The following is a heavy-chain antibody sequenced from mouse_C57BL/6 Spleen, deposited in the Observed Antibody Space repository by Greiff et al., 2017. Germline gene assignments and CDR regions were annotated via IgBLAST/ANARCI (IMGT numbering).Heavy chain of an antibody. CDR3: ARQIDYGNFYFDY. Sequence: QVHVKQPGAELVMPGASVKLSCKASGYTFTSYWMHWVKQRPGQGLEWIGEIDPSDSYTNYNQKFKGKSTLTVDKSSSTAYMQLSSLTSEDSAVYDCARQIDYGNFYFDYWGQGTTLTVSS. J-gene: IGHJ2*01. V-gene: IGHV1-69*01. CDR1: GYTFTSYW. D-gene: IGHD2-1*01. CDR2: IDPSDSYT.